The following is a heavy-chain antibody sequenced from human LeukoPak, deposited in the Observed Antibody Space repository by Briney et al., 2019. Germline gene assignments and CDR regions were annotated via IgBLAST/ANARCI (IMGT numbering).Heavy chain of an antibody. CDR1: GFTFSSYA. V-gene: IGHV3-23*01. CDR3: AIDIVVVVAAKTPPLGDY. CDR2: ISGSGGST. Sequence: GGSLRLSCAASGFTFSSYAMSSVRQAPGKGLEWVSAISGSGGSTYYADSVKGRFTISRDNSKNPPYLQMNSLRAEDTAVYYCAIDIVVVVAAKTPPLGDYWGQGTLVTVSS. J-gene: IGHJ4*02. D-gene: IGHD2-15*01.